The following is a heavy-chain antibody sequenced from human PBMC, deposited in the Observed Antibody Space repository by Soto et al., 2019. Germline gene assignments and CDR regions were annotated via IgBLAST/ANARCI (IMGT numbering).Heavy chain of an antibody. Sequence: EVQLVESGGGLVQPGGSLRLSCAASGFTVSSNYMSWVRQAPGTGLEWVSVIYSGGSTYYADSVKCRFTISRDNSKNTLYLQMNSLRAEDTAVYSCARVGKGGYPYYYMDVWGKGTTVTVSS. V-gene: IGHV3-66*01. CDR2: IYSGGST. CDR1: GFTVSSNY. D-gene: IGHD2-15*01. CDR3: ARVGKGGYPYYYMDV. J-gene: IGHJ6*03.